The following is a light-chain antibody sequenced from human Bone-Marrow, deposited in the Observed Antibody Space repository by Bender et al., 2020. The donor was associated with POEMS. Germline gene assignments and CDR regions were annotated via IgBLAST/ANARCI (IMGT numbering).Light chain of an antibody. J-gene: IGLJ2*01. CDR2: GNN. CDR3: NSRDSSGNLVV. CDR1: SLIYYY. V-gene: IGLV3-19*01. Sequence: SSELTQDPTVSVALGQTVRITCQGDSLIYYYANWYLQKPRQAPILVIYGNNNRPSGIPDRFSGSSSGSTASLTITGAQAEDEADYYCNSRDSSGNLVVFGGGTKLTVL.